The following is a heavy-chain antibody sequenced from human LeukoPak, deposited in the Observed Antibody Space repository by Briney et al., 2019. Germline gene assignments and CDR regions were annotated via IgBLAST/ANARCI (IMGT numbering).Heavy chain of an antibody. Sequence: ASVKVSCKASGGTFSSYAISWVRQAPGQGLEWMGGIIPIFGTANYAQKFQGRVTITTDESTSAAYMELSSLRSEDTAVYYCARGRDCSGGSCYHALLDYWGQGTLVTVSS. CDR2: IIPIFGTA. CDR3: ARGRDCSGGSCYHALLDY. J-gene: IGHJ4*02. V-gene: IGHV1-69*05. D-gene: IGHD2-15*01. CDR1: GGTFSSYA.